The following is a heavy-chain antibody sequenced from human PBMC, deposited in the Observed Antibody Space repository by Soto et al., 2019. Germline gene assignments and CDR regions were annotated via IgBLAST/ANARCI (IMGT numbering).Heavy chain of an antibody. CDR2: ISWNSGSI. Sequence: GGSLRLSCAASGFTFDDYAMHWVRQAPGKGLEWVSGISWNSGSIGYADSVKGRFTISRDNAKNSLYLQMNSLRAEDTALYYCATLPNVFWSGYPHHDAIDISGQATMVTVSS. J-gene: IGHJ3*02. D-gene: IGHD3-3*01. CDR3: ATLPNVFWSGYPHHDAIDI. CDR1: GFTFDDYA. V-gene: IGHV3-9*01.